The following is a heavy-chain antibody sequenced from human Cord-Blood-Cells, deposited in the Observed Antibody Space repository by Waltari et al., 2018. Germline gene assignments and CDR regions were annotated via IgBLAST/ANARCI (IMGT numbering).Heavy chain of an antibody. V-gene: IGHV1-46*01. CDR3: ARADDAFDI. Sequence: QVQLVQSGAEVKKPGASVKVSCTASGHTFTSYYMPWVRQAPGQGLEWMGIINPSGGSTSYAQKFQGRVTMTRDTSTSTVYMELSSLRSEDTAMYYCARADDAFDIWGQGTMVTVSS. CDR1: GHTFTSYY. J-gene: IGHJ3*02. CDR2: INPSGGST.